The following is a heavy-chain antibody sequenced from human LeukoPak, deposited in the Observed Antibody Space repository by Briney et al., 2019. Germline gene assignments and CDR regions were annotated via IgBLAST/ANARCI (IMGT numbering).Heavy chain of an antibody. CDR1: GGSISSYY. D-gene: IGHD3-22*01. J-gene: IGHJ4*02. CDR3: ARLFNYYDSSGLFDC. CDR2: IYYSGYT. Sequence: PSETLSLTCTVSGGSISSYYWSWIRQPPGKGLEYIGYIYYSGYTNYNPSLKSRVTISVDTSKNQFSLKLSSVTAADTAVYYCARLFNYYDSSGLFDCWGQGTLVTVSS. V-gene: IGHV4-59*08.